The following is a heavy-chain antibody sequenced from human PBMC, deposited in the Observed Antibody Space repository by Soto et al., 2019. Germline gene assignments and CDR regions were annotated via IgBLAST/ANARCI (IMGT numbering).Heavy chain of an antibody. J-gene: IGHJ6*02. CDR3: ARVGNGRYYYYGMDV. D-gene: IGHD1-26*01. CDR2: IYNSGST. Sequence: WTWIRQPPGKGLEWIGYIYNSGSTNYNPSLKSRVTISIDTSKHQFSLKLSSVTSADTAEYYCARVGNGRYYYYGMDVWGQGTTVTVSS. V-gene: IGHV4-59*01.